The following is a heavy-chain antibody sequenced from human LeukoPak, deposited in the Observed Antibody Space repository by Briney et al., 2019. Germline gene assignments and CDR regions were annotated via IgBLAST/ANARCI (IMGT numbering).Heavy chain of an antibody. CDR2: IKEDGSEK. D-gene: IGHD3-10*01. CDR1: GFTFSSYA. Sequence: GGSLRLSCAASGFTFSSYAMSWVRQAPGKGLEWVADIKEDGSEKYYVDSVKGRFTISRDNAKNSLYLQMNSLRAEDTAVYYCALNPDYYGSGSFDYWSQGTLVTVSS. CDR3: ALNPDYYGSGSFDY. J-gene: IGHJ4*02. V-gene: IGHV3-7*01.